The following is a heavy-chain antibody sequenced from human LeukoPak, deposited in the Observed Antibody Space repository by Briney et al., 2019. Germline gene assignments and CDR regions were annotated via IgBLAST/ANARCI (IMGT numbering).Heavy chain of an antibody. Sequence: QPGGSLRLSCAASGFTFSSYAMHGVRQAPGKGVEWVAVISYDGSNKYYADSVKGRFTISRDNSKNTLYLQMNSLRAEDTAVYYCARSLSFLIVPPPSHYWRQGPLVPVSS. J-gene: IGHJ4*02. CDR3: ARSLSFLIVPPPSHY. CDR1: GFTFSSYA. V-gene: IGHV3-30-3*01. CDR2: ISYDGSNK. D-gene: IGHD2-2*01.